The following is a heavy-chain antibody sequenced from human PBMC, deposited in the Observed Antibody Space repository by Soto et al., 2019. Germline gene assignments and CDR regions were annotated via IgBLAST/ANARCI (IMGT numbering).Heavy chain of an antibody. D-gene: IGHD3-22*01. Sequence: PGESLKISCQGSGYNFANYCIVWVRQRPVRGLEWMGIMGPGDSITTYSPSFQGQVTISADESISTAYLQWASLTASDSLMSSCARSPSRDRSDWRLFDYWGQGALVTVSS. V-gene: IGHV5-51*01. CDR2: MGPGDSIT. CDR3: ARSPSRDRSDWRLFDY. J-gene: IGHJ4*02. CDR1: GYNFANYC.